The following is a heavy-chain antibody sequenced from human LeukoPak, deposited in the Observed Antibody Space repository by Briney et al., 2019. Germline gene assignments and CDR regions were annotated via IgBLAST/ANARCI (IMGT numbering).Heavy chain of an antibody. V-gene: IGHV3-30*02. Sequence: SGGSLRLSCAAPGFTFSSYGMHWVRQAPGKGLEWVAFIRYDGSNKYYADSVKGRFTISRDNSKNTLYLQMNSLRAEDTAVYYCAKPLLSSGSMPNYWGQGTLVTVSS. D-gene: IGHD3-10*01. J-gene: IGHJ4*02. CDR2: IRYDGSNK. CDR3: AKPLLSSGSMPNY. CDR1: GFTFSSYG.